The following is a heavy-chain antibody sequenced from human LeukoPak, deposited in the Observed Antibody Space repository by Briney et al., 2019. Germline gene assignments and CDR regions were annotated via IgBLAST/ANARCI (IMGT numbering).Heavy chain of an antibody. D-gene: IGHD3-22*01. CDR1: GGTFSSYA. Sequence: GASVKVSCKASGGTFSSYAISWVRQAPGQGLEWMGRIIPILGVANYAQKFQGRVTITADKSTSTAYMELSSLRSEDTAVYYCASSRSYYDSSGYYYKYYYYGMDVWGQGTTVTVSS. J-gene: IGHJ6*02. CDR3: ASSRSYYDSSGYYYKYYYYGMDV. V-gene: IGHV1-69*04. CDR2: IIPILGVA.